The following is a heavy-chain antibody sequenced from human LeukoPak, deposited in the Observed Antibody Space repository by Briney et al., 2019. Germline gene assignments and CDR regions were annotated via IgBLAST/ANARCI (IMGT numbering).Heavy chain of an antibody. V-gene: IGHV3-48*03. Sequence: GGSLRLSCAASGFTVNKYEIHWVRQAPGKGLEWISYINRGATTTNYADSVWGRFTISRDDAQNSVHLQMNSLRDEDTAVYYCVRGRLLRSTKYFDYWGQGALVTVSS. CDR1: GFTVNKYE. CDR3: VRGRLLRSTKYFDY. CDR2: INRGATTT. D-gene: IGHD2-21*02. J-gene: IGHJ4*02.